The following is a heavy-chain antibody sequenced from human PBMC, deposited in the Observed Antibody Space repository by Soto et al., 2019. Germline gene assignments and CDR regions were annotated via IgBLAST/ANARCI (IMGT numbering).Heavy chain of an antibody. CDR1: GGSISSGGYY. D-gene: IGHD1-7*01. Sequence: SETLSLTCSVSGGSISSGGYYWTWIRQHPGKGLEWIGYIYSSGRTYYNPSLKSRVTISVDTSKNQFSLKLSSVTAADTAVYCCARGGELFAFDIWGQGTMVTVSS. V-gene: IGHV4-31*03. J-gene: IGHJ3*02. CDR2: IYSSGRT. CDR3: ARGGELFAFDI.